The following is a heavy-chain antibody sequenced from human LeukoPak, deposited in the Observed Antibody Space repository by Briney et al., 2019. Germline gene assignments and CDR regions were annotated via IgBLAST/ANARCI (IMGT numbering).Heavy chain of an antibody. CDR2: IYYSGST. D-gene: IGHD6-19*01. CDR1: GGSISSYY. J-gene: IGHJ3*02. CDR3: ARAPQYSSGPDAFDI. V-gene: IGHV4-59*01. Sequence: PSETLSLTCTVSGGSISSYYWSWIRQPPGKGLEWIGYIYYSGSTNYNPSLKSRVTISVDTSKNQFSLKLSSVTAADTAVYYCARAPQYSSGPDAFDIWGQGTMVTVSS.